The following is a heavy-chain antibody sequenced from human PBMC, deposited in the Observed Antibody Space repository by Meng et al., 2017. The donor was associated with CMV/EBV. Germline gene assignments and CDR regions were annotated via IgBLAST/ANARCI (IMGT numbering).Heavy chain of an antibody. CDR3: AREWRRRRYDGNYNVPDGFDI. D-gene: IGHD1-26*01. Sequence: ASVKVYCKASGYTFTGHYLHWVRQAPGQGLEWMGWINPNSGGTYYAQKFQGRAIMTRDTSTRTAYMDLSRLRSDDTALYYCAREWRRRRYDGNYNVPDGFDIWGQGTMVTVSS. V-gene: IGHV1-2*02. CDR1: GYTFTGHY. CDR2: INPNSGGT. J-gene: IGHJ3*02.